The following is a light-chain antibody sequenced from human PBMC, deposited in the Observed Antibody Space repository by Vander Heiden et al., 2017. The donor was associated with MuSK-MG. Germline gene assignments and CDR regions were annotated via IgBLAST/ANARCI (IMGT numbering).Light chain of an antibody. V-gene: IGKV3-11*01. CDR1: QSVDTY. CDR2: DAS. J-gene: IGKJ4*01. Sequence: EILLPRSPATLSLSPGERATLSCRASQSVDTYLAWFQQTPGQAPRLLIYDASTRASGTPARFSGSGSGTDFTLTISSLEPEDFAVFYCQQRDYWPLTFGGGTKVE. CDR3: QQRDYWPLT.